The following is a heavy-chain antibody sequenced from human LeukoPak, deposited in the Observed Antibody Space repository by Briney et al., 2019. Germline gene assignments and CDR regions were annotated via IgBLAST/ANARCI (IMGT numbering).Heavy chain of an antibody. CDR3: GRTRGRIAAPRVVAFDI. V-gene: IGHV4-38-2*01. Sequence: SETLSLTCAVYGGSFSGYYWGWIRQPPGKGLEWIGSIYHSGSTYYNPSLKSRVTISVDTSKNQFSLKLSSVTAADTAVYYCGRTRGRIAAPRVVAFDIWGQGTMVTVSS. J-gene: IGHJ3*02. CDR1: GGSFSGYY. CDR2: IYHSGST. D-gene: IGHD6-13*01.